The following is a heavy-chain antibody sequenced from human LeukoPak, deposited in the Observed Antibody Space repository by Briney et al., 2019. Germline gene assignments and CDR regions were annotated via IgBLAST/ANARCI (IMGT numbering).Heavy chain of an antibody. CDR1: GGSFSGYY. CDR2: INHSGST. Sequence: PSETLSLTCAVYGGSFSGYYWSWIRQPPGKGLEWIGEINHSGSTNHNPSLKSRVTISVDTSKNQFSLKLSSVTAADTAVYYCARGREMATIISWGIDYWGQGTLVTVSS. D-gene: IGHD5-24*01. J-gene: IGHJ4*02. V-gene: IGHV4-34*01. CDR3: ARGREMATIISWGIDY.